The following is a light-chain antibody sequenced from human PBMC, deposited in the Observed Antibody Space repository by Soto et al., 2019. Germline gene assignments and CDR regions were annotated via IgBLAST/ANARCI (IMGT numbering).Light chain of an antibody. Sequence: EIVWTQSPGTLSLSPGERATLSCRASQSVSSSYLAWYQQKPGQAPRPLIYGASSRAIGTPDRFSGSGSGTDFALTISRLEPEDFAVYYCQQYGSSPWTFGQGTKVEVK. J-gene: IGKJ1*01. CDR2: GAS. CDR1: QSVSSSY. CDR3: QQYGSSPWT. V-gene: IGKV3-20*01.